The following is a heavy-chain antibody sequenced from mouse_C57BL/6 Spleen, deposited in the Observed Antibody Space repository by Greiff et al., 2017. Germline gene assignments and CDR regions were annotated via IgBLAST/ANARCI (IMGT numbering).Heavy chain of an antibody. CDR3: ARERRTTDPGWYFDV. CDR2: IDPTSGGT. Sequence: QVQLQQPGAELVKPGASVKLSCKASGYTFTSYWMHWVKQRPGRGLEWIGRIDPTSGGTKYNEKFKSKATLTVDKPSSTAYMQLRSLTSEDSAVYSCARERRTTDPGWYFDVWGTGTTVTVSS. J-gene: IGHJ1*03. D-gene: IGHD1-1*01. CDR1: GYTFTSYW. V-gene: IGHV1-72*01.